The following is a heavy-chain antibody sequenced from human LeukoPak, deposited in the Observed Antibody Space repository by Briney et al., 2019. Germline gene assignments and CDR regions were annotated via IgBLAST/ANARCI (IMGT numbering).Heavy chain of an antibody. D-gene: IGHD3-22*01. CDR1: GFTFSSYS. V-gene: IGHV3-21*01. CDR3: ARRSYYYDSIGYLGLAPDVDY. J-gene: IGHJ4*02. Sequence: RSGGSLSLYCAASGFTFSSYSMNWVRQAPGKGLEWVSSISSSSSYIYYADSVKGRFTISRDNAKNSLYLQMNSLRAEDTAVYDCARRSYYYDSIGYLGLAPDVDYWGQGTLVTVSS. CDR2: ISSSSSYI.